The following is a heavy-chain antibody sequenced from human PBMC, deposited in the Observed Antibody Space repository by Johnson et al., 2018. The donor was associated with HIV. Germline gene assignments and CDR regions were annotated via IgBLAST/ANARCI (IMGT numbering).Heavy chain of an antibody. D-gene: IGHD3-22*01. Sequence: VQLVESGGGLVKPGGSLRLSCAASGITFNNAWMSWVRQAPGKGLEWVSSISGSGGNTFYADSVRGRFTISRDNSQNTLYLQMKTLRAEDTAVYYCANASHYGSSVTPSDAFDIWGQGTMVTVSS. V-gene: IGHV3-23*04. J-gene: IGHJ3*02. CDR1: GITFNNAW. CDR2: ISGSGGNT. CDR3: ANASHYGSSVTPSDAFDI.